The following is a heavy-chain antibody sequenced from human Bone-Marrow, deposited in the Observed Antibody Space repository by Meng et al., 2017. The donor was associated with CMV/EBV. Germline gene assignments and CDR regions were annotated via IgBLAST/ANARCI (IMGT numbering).Heavy chain of an antibody. CDR1: GFTFSSYG. Sequence: GGSLRLSCAASGFTFSSYGMHWVRQAPGKGLEWVAFIRYDGSNKYYADSVKGRFTISRDNAKNTLYLQMNSLRVEDTAVYYCTRDTYGPDDPWGQGSLVTVSS. V-gene: IGHV3-30*02. D-gene: IGHD3-10*01. J-gene: IGHJ5*02. CDR3: TRDTYGPDDP. CDR2: IRYDGSNK.